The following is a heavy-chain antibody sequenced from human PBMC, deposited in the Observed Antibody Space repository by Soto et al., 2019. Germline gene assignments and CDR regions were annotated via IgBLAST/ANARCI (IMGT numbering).Heavy chain of an antibody. D-gene: IGHD4-4*01. J-gene: IGHJ4*02. CDR3: ARGSNSNFVGPIV. Sequence: SETLSLTRSVSGGTIGDYSWNWIRQPPGKGLEWLGYIFYRGKTKYNPSHSLWSRVSISTSNKKVSLTLTSVTAADTAVYFCARGSNSNFVGPIVWGPGTLVTV. CDR2: IFYRGKT. V-gene: IGHV4-59*13. CDR1: GGTIGDYS.